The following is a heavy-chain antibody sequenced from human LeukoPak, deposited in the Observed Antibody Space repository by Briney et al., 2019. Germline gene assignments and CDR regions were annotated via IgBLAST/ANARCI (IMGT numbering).Heavy chain of an antibody. CDR3: AKDLEVRGHPPVYMDV. D-gene: IGHD3-10*01. CDR2: ISSSGGST. J-gene: IGHJ6*03. CDR1: GFMFSSYG. Sequence: GGTLRLSCAASGFMFSSYGMTWVRQPPGKGLEWVSGISSSGGSTYYTDSMKGRFTISRDNSKNTLYLQMNTLRAEDTAIYYCAKDLEVRGHPPVYMDVWGRGTTVTISS. V-gene: IGHV3-23*01.